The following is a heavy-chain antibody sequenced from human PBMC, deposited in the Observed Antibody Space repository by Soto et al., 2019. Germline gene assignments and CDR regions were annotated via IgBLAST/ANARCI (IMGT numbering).Heavy chain of an antibody. D-gene: IGHD1-26*01. CDR3: VRVQRGWDTVYYYYYMDV. CDR2: IYYSGST. CDR1: GGSISSYY. Sequence: SETLSLTCTVSGGSISSYYWSWIRQPPGKGLEWIGYIYYSGSTNYNPSLKSRVTISVDTSMNQFSLKLSSVTAADTAVYYCVRVQRGWDTVYYYYYMDVWGKGTTVTVSS. J-gene: IGHJ6*03. V-gene: IGHV4-59*08.